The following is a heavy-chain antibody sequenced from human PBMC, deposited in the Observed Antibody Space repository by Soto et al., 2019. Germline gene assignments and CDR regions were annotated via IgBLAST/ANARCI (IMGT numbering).Heavy chain of an antibody. CDR3: ARSVVVIPVPPRGYFDY. V-gene: IGHV3-48*02. D-gene: IGHD3-22*01. J-gene: IGHJ4*02. Sequence: PGGSLRLSCAASGFTFSSYSMNWVRQAPGKGLEWVSYISSSSSTIYYADSVKGRFTISRDNAKNSLYLQMNSLRDEDTAVYYCARSVVVIPVPPRGYFDYWGQGTLVTVSS. CDR2: ISSSSSTI. CDR1: GFTFSSYS.